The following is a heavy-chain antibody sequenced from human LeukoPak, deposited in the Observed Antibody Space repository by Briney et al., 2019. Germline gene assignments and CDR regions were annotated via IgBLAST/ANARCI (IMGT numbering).Heavy chain of an antibody. Sequence: GASVKVSCKASGGTFSRYAISWVRQAPGQGLEWMGRIIPIFGTANYAQKFQGRVTITTDESTSTAYMELSSLRSEDTAVYYCARAGLGQWLMPGHNWFDPWGQGTLVTVSS. CDR1: GGTFSRYA. CDR3: ARAGLGQWLMPGHNWFDP. V-gene: IGHV1-69*05. D-gene: IGHD6-19*01. CDR2: IIPIFGTA. J-gene: IGHJ5*02.